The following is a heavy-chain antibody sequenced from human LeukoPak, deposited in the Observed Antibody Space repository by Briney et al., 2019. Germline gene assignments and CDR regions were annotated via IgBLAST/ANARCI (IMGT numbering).Heavy chain of an antibody. CDR3: AKDPSRYVWDDVYK. CDR2: ISSSSSTI. V-gene: IGHV3-11*01. CDR1: GFTFSDYY. J-gene: IGHJ4*02. Sequence: PGESLRLSCAASGFTFSDYYMSWIRQAPGKGLEWVSYISSSSSTIYYADSVKGRFTISRDNAKNSLYLQMNSLRAEDTAVYYCAKDPSRYVWDDVYKWGQGTLVTVSS. D-gene: IGHD3-16*01.